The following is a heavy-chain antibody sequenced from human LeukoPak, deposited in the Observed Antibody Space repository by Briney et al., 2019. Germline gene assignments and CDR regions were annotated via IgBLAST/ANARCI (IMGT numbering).Heavy chain of an antibody. D-gene: IGHD3-22*01. CDR3: ARGYYYDSSGYSDY. Sequence: GGSLRLSCAASGFTFSGYSMNWVRQAPGKGLEWVSYISSSSPIYYADSVKGRFTISRDNAKNSLYLQMNSLRAEDTAVYYCARGYYYDSSGYSDYWGQGTLVTVSS. V-gene: IGHV3-48*01. CDR1: GFTFSGYS. J-gene: IGHJ4*02. CDR2: ISSSSPI.